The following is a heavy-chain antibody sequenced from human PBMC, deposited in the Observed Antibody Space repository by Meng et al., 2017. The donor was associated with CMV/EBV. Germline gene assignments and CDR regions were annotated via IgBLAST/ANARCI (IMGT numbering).Heavy chain of an antibody. J-gene: IGHJ4*02. Sequence: ESLKISCAVYGGSFSGYYWSWIRQPPGKGLEWIGEISHSGSTNYNPSLKSRVTISVDTSKNQFSLKLSSVTAADTAVYYCARGRLGYCSGGSCYTGRFFYFDYWGQGTLVTVSS. D-gene: IGHD2-15*01. CDR2: ISHSGST. CDR1: GGSFSGYY. CDR3: ARGRLGYCSGGSCYTGRFFYFDY. V-gene: IGHV4-34*01.